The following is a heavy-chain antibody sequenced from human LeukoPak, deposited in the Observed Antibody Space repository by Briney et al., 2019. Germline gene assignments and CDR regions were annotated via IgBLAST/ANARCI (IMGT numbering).Heavy chain of an antibody. D-gene: IGHD3-9*01. V-gene: IGHV3-30*04. J-gene: IGHJ6*04. Sequence: GGSLRLSCAASGFTFSSYVMHWVRQAPGKGLEGVAVISYDGSNKYYADSVKGRFTLSRDNPKTTPYLQLISLRAEDTAVYYCASTYYEMLTGYNYGMDVWGKGTTVTVSS. CDR2: ISYDGSNK. CDR3: ASTYYEMLTGYNYGMDV. CDR1: GFTFSSYV.